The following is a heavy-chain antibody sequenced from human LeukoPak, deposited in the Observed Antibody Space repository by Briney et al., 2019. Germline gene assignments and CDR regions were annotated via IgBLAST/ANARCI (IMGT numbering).Heavy chain of an antibody. CDR1: GFTFSSFG. CDR2: IRYDGSEK. J-gene: IGHJ6*03. V-gene: IGHV3-30*02. Sequence: PGGSLTLSCAASGFTFSSFGMHWVRQAPGKRLEWVAFIRYDGSEKYYANSVEGRCTISRDHSKNAEYLQMNSLRAEDTAVYYCAKDPWDCSGRSCPMYYYYMDVWGKGTTVTVSS. D-gene: IGHD2-15*01. CDR3: AKDPWDCSGRSCPMYYYYMDV.